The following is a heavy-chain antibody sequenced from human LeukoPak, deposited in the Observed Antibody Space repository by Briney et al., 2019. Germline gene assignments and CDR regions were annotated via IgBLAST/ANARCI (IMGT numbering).Heavy chain of an antibody. CDR2: IRYDGSNK. D-gene: IGHD3-22*01. J-gene: IGHJ4*02. Sequence: PGGSLRLSCAASGFTFSSYGMHWVRQAPGKGLEWVSFIRYDGSNKYYADSVKGRFTISRDNSKNTLYLQMNSLRAEDMAVYYCAKSSIVVVPAYYYDSSGYYDYWGQGTLVTVSS. V-gene: IGHV3-30*02. CDR1: GFTFSSYG. CDR3: AKSSIVVVPAYYYDSSGYYDY.